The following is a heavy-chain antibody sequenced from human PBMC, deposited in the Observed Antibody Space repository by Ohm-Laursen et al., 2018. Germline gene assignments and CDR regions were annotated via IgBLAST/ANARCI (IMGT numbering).Heavy chain of an antibody. J-gene: IGHJ4*02. V-gene: IGHV4-31*03. Sequence: TLSLTCTVSGGSISSGGYYWSWIRQHPGKGLEWIGYIYYSGSTYYNPSLKSRATISVDTSKNQFSLKLSSVTAADTAVYYCATSVAYYDSSRLDWWGQGTLVTVSS. CDR1: GGSISSGGYY. CDR2: IYYSGST. D-gene: IGHD3-22*01. CDR3: ATSVAYYDSSRLDW.